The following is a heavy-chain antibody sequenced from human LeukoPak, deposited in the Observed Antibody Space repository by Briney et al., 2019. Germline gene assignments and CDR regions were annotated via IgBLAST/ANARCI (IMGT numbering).Heavy chain of an antibody. CDR1: GYSFTGYY. V-gene: IGHV1-2*06. J-gene: IGHJ4*02. CDR2: IDPNSGGT. CDR3: ARDQARTTTWYLYMNY. D-gene: IGHD3/OR15-3a*01. Sequence: GASVKVSCKASGYSFTGYYIHWVRQAPGQGPEWMGRIDPNSGGTNSAQKFQARATLTRDTSIATVYMELSSLRSNDTAVYYCARDQARTTTWYLYMNYWGQGTLVTVSS.